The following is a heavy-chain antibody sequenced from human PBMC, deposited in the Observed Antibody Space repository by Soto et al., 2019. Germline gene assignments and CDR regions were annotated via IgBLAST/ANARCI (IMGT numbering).Heavy chain of an antibody. CDR1: GFTFTFYA. J-gene: IGHJ4*02. CDR2: ISGSGGST. D-gene: IGHD3-22*01. Sequence: EVQLLESGGGLVQPGGSLRLSCAASGFTFTFYAMSWVRQAPGKGLKWVSAISGSGGSTYYADSVKGRFTISRDNSKNTMYLQMNGLRAEDTAVYYCAKSPYDSSGYEPFDYWGQGTLVTVSS. CDR3: AKSPYDSSGYEPFDY. V-gene: IGHV3-23*01.